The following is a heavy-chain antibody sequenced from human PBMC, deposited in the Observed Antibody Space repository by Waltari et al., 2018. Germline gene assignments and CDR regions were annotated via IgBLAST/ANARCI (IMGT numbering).Heavy chain of an antibody. J-gene: IGHJ4*02. D-gene: IGHD5-18*01. CDR1: GFTFSSYA. Sequence: EVQLLESGGGLVQPGGSLRLSCAASGFTFSSYAMSWVRQGPGKGLGWVSAISGSGGSTYDADSVKGRFTISRDNSKNTLYLQMNSLRAEDTAVYYCAKAGYSYGSYYFDYWGQGTLVTVSS. CDR3: AKAGYSYGSYYFDY. CDR2: ISGSGGST. V-gene: IGHV3-23*01.